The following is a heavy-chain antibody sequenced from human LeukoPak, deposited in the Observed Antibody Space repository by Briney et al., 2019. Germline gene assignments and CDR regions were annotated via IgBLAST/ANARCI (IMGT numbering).Heavy chain of an antibody. CDR1: GFTFSSYA. CDR3: ARAPETPYGDYFEYFQH. J-gene: IGHJ1*01. CDR2: ISYDGSNK. V-gene: IGHV3-30-3*01. Sequence: GGSLRLSCAASGFTFSSYAMHWVRQAPGKGLEWVAVISYDGSNKYYADSVKGRFTISRDNSKNTLYLQMNSLRAEDTAVYYCARAPETPYGDYFEYFQHWGQGTLVTVSS. D-gene: IGHD4-17*01.